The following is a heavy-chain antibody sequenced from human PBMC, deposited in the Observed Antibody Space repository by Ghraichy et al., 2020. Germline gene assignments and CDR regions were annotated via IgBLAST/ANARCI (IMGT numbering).Heavy chain of an antibody. V-gene: IGHV3-23*01. Sequence: GGSLRLSCVTSGFIFGSYAMSWVRRDPGKGLECVAVISETGGTTFYADSVKGRFTVSRDKSKNTLSLNMNNVRSDDTAIYFCSNLGISAAGTAWGQGTLVTVSS. J-gene: IGHJ5*02. CDR2: ISETGGTT. CDR3: SNLGISAAGTA. D-gene: IGHD6-13*01. CDR1: GFIFGSYA.